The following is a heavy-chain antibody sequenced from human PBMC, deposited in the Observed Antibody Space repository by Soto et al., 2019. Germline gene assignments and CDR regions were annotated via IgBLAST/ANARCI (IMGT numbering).Heavy chain of an antibody. CDR2: IYWDDDK. J-gene: IGHJ6*02. CDR1: GFSLNTVGMS. V-gene: IGHV2-5*02. D-gene: IGHD3-16*01. CDR3: ALQRGAASAIRVYYGMDA. Sequence: SGPTLVNPTQTLTLTCTFSGFSLNTVGMSVAWIRQPPRKALEWLAIIYWDDDKRYSTYLEKRISISKDTTKNQVVLTMTNMDPMDTGTYFCALQRGAASAIRVYYGMDAWGQGTTVTVSS.